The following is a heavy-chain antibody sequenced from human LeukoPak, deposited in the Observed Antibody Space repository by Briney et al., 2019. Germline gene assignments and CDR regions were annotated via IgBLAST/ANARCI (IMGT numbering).Heavy chain of an antibody. CDR1: GFTFSSYE. CDR3: AELGITMIGGV. CDR2: ISSSGSTI. D-gene: IGHD3-10*02. Sequence: GGSLRLSCSASGFTFSSYEMNWVRQAPGKGLEWISYISSSGSTIYYADSVKGRFTISRDNAKNSLYLQMNSLRAEDTAVYYCAELGITMIGGVWGKGTTVTISS. J-gene: IGHJ6*04. V-gene: IGHV3-48*03.